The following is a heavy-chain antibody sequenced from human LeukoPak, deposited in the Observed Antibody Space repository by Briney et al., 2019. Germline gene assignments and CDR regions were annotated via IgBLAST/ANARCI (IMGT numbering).Heavy chain of an antibody. J-gene: IGHJ4*02. V-gene: IGHV3-30*02. CDR1: GFTFSSYG. D-gene: IGHD1-26*01. CDR3: AKGEADLDY. CDR2: IRHDGGNK. Sequence: GGSLRLSCAASGFTFSSYGMNWVRQAPGKGLEWVAFIRHDGGNKYYADSVKGRFTISRDSSKNTLYLQMSSLRADDTAVYYCAKGEADLDYWGQGTLVTVSS.